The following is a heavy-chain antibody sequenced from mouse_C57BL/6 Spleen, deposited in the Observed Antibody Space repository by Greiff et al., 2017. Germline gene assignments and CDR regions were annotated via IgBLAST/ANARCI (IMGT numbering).Heavy chain of an antibody. CDR3: ARRFSYGSSLYFDV. J-gene: IGHJ1*03. V-gene: IGHV1-55*01. CDR2: IYPGSGST. CDR1: GYTFTSYW. D-gene: IGHD1-1*01. Sequence: QVQLQQPGAELVKPGASVKMSCKASGYTFTSYWITWVKQRPGQGLEWIGDIYPGSGSTNYNEKFKSKATLTVDTSSSTAYMQLSSLTSEDSAVYYCARRFSYGSSLYFDVWGTGTTVTVSS.